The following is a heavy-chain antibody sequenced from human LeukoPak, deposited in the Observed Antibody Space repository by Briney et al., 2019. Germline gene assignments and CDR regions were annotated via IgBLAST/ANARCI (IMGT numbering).Heavy chain of an antibody. J-gene: IGHJ4*02. CDR2: IGGSGAGT. Sequence: PGGSLRLSCEASGFTFSDYYMSWIRQAPGKGLEWVSAIGGSGAGTYYADSVKGRFTISRDNSKSTLYLQMNSRRVEDTAVYYCAKNGGDSYGTGHFDCWGQGTLVTVSS. V-gene: IGHV3-23*01. CDR3: AKNGGDSYGTGHFDC. D-gene: IGHD5-18*01. CDR1: GFTFSDYY.